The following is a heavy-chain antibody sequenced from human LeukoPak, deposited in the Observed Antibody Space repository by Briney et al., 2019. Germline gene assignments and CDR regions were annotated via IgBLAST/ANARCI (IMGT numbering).Heavy chain of an antibody. D-gene: IGHD6-13*01. J-gene: IGHJ5*02. CDR1: GYSISSGYY. CDR2: IYHSGST. CDR3: ASGPQQLSGFDP. Sequence: SETLSLTCTVSGYSISSGYYWGWIRQPPGKGLEWIGNIYHSGSTYYNPSLKSRVTISVDTSKNQFSLKLSSVTAADTAVYYCASGPQQLSGFDPWGQGTLVTVSS. V-gene: IGHV4-38-2*02.